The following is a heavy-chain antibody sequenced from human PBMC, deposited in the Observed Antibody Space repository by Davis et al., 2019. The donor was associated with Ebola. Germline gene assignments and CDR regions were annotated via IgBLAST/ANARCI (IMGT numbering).Heavy chain of an antibody. Sequence: GGSLRLSCTASGFTFNYYWMNWVRKAPGKGLEWVANVRQDETEKHYVDSVKGRFTISRDNTKNSIYLQMNSLTVEETAVYYCATLPGGRGVDVWGPGTTVTVSS. CDR3: ATLPGGRGVDV. D-gene: IGHD1-26*01. CDR2: VRQDETEK. V-gene: IGHV3-7*01. J-gene: IGHJ6*02. CDR1: GFTFNYYW.